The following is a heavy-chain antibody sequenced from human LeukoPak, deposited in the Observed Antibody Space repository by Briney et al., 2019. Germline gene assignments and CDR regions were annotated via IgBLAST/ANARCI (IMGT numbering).Heavy chain of an antibody. CDR1: VFSFSSPG. Sequence: GGSLRLSCAASVFSFSSPGMSWVRQAPGKGLEWVSSIGKNGANTYYADSVKGRFTVSTDNSKNTLYLQVNSLTAEDTADYYCAKSPGYWTHDYWGQGILVTVSS. D-gene: IGHD1-1*01. V-gene: IGHV3-23*01. J-gene: IGHJ4*02. CDR2: IGKNGANT. CDR3: AKSPGYWTHDY.